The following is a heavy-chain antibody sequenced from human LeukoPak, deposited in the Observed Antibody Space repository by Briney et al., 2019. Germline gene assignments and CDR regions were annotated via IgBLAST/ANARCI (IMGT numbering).Heavy chain of an antibody. CDR3: ATQPPGASGIYYFYIGV. Sequence: GASVKVSCKASGYTFTGYYMHWVRQAPGKGLEWMGGFDPEDGETIYAQKFQGRVTMTEDTSTDTAYMELSSLRSEDTAVYYCATQPPGASGIYYFYIGVWGKGTTVTISS. J-gene: IGHJ6*03. CDR2: FDPEDGET. D-gene: IGHD1-14*01. CDR1: GYTFTGYY. V-gene: IGHV1-24*01.